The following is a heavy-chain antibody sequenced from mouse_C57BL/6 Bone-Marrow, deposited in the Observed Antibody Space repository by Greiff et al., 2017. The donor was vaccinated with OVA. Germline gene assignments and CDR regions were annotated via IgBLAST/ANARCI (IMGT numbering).Heavy chain of an antibody. D-gene: IGHD1-1*01. V-gene: IGHV1-69*01. CDR3: ARYPVYYGSSYGLAY. CDR2: IDTSDSYT. CDR1: GYTFTSYR. J-gene: IGHJ3*01. Sequence: VQLQQPGAELVMPGASVKLSCKASGYTFTSYRMPWVKPRPGQGLEWIGEIDTSDSYTNYNQKFKGKSTLTVDKSSSTAYMQLSSLTSEDSAVYYCARYPVYYGSSYGLAYWGQGTLVTVSA.